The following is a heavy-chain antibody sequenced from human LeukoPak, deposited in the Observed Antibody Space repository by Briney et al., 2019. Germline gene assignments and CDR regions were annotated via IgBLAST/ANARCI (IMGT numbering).Heavy chain of an antibody. D-gene: IGHD6-13*01. CDR2: INHSGST. J-gene: IGHJ5*02. V-gene: IGHV4-34*01. CDR1: GGSFSGYY. Sequence: SETLSLTCAVYGGSFSGYYWSWIRQPPGKGLEWIGEINHSGSTNYNPSLKSRVTISVDTSKNQFSLKLSSVTAADTAVYYCARVDSSSWHFFGQGSNWFDPWGQGTLVTVFS. CDR3: ARVDSSSWHFFGQGSNWFDP.